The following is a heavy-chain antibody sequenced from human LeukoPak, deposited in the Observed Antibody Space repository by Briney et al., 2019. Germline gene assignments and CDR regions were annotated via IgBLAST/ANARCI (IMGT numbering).Heavy chain of an antibody. V-gene: IGHV1-24*01. D-gene: IGHD6-19*01. J-gene: IGHJ4*02. CDR3: ATFPIAVAGLFDY. CDR2: FDPEDGET. Sequence: GASVKVSCKASGYTFTGYYMHWVRQAPGKGLEWMGGFDPEDGETIYAQKFQGRVTMTEDTSTDTAYMELSSLRSEDTAVYYCATFPIAVAGLFDYWGQGTLVTVSS. CDR1: GYTFTGYY.